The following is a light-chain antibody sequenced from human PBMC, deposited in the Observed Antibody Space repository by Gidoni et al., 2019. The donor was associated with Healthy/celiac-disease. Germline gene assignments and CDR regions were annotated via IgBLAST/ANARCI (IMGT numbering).Light chain of an antibody. J-gene: IGKJ2*01. CDR3: QQRSNWYT. CDR1: QSVSSY. V-gene: IGKV3-11*01. CDR2: DAS. Sequence: EIVLTQSPATLSWSPGERATLSCRASQSVSSYLAWYQQKPGQAPRLLIYDASNRATGIPARFSGSGSGTDFTLTISSLEPEDFAVYYCQQRSNWYTFXXXTKLEIK.